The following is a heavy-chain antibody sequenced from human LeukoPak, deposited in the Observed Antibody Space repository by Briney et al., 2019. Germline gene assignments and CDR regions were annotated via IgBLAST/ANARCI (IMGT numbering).Heavy chain of an antibody. D-gene: IGHD6-19*01. CDR2: ISHDGSNA. Sequence: PGRSLRLSCAVSGFAFSDYGMHWVRQAPGKGLEWVAVISHDGSNAYYADSVKGRFTISRDNSKNTLYLQMNSLRAEDTAVYYCAKSNSGWYVPPSDWGQGTLVTVFS. V-gene: IGHV3-30*18. CDR3: AKSNSGWYVPPSD. CDR1: GFAFSDYG. J-gene: IGHJ4*02.